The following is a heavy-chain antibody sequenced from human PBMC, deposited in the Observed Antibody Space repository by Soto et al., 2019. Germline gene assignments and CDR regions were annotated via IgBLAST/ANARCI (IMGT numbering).Heavy chain of an antibody. CDR1: GYTFTSYG. V-gene: IGHV1-18*01. CDR2: ISAYNGNT. J-gene: IGHJ4*02. Sequence: GASVKVSCKASGYTFTSYGISWVRQAPGQGLEWMGWISAYNGNTNYAQKLQGRVTMTTDTSTSTAYMELRSLRSDDTAVYYCARDGDYVWGSYPHDFDYWGQGTLVTVSS. D-gene: IGHD3-16*02. CDR3: ARDGDYVWGSYPHDFDY.